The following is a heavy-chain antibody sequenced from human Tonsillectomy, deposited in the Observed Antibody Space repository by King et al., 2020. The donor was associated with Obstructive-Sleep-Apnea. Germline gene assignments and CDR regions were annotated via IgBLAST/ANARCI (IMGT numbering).Heavy chain of an antibody. CDR2: ILYDGSNK. CDR3: ARVGGGY. V-gene: IGHV3-30*04. CDR1: GFTFSSYA. D-gene: IGHD3-16*01. J-gene: IGHJ4*02. Sequence: QLVQSGGGVVQPGRSLRLSCAASGFTFSSYAMHRVRQAPGKGLEWVAVILYDGSNKYYADSVKGRFTISRDNSKNTLYLQMNSLRAEDTAVYYCARVGGGYWGQGTLVTVSS.